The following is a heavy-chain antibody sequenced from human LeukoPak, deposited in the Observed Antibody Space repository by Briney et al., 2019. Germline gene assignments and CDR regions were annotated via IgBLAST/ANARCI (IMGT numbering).Heavy chain of an antibody. CDR2: ISYDGSNK. D-gene: IGHD5-18*01. V-gene: IGHV3-30*18. CDR3: AKGRSYGYVDTAMVFGY. CDR1: GFTFSSYE. Sequence: PGGSLRLPCAASGFTFSSYEMNWVRQAPGKGLEWVAVISYDGSNKYYADSVKGRFTISRDNSKNTLYLQMNSLRAEDTAVYYCAKGRSYGYVDTAMVFGYWGQGTLVTVSS. J-gene: IGHJ4*02.